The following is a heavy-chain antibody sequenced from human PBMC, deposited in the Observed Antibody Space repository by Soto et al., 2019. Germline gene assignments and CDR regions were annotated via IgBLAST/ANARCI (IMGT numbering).Heavy chain of an antibody. D-gene: IGHD6-13*01. V-gene: IGHV1-2*02. J-gene: IGHJ5*02. CDR1: GYTFTGYY. CDR2: INPNSGGT. Sequence: GASVKVSCKASGYTFTGYYMHWVRQAPGQGLEWMGWINPNSGGTNYAQKFQGRVTMTRDTSISTAYMELSRLRSDDTAVYYCAREDSSSWYVWFDPWGQGTLVTVSS. CDR3: AREDSSSWYVWFDP.